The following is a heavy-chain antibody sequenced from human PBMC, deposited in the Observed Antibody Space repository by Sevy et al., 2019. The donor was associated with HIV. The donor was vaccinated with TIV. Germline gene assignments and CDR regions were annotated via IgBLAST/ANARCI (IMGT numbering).Heavy chain of an antibody. CDR2: ISSSSYI. D-gene: IGHD5-18*01. CDR1: GFTFSSYS. Sequence: GGSLRLSCAASGFTFSSYSMNWVRQAPGKGLEWVSSISSSSYIYYADSVKGRFTISRDNAKNSLYLQMNSLRAEDTAVYYCARTAVARTASRGFDYWGQGTLVTVSS. CDR3: ARTAVARTASRGFDY. V-gene: IGHV3-21*01. J-gene: IGHJ4*02.